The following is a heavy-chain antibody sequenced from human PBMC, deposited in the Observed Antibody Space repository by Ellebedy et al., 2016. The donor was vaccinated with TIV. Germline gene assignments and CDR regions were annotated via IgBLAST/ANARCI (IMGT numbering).Heavy chain of an antibody. Sequence: GESLKISXEGSGFIFSYYAMNWVRQAPGKGLEWVSHIGSGAHYADSVKGRFTISRDNSKDALYLQMDNLRVEDTAIYYCARGIHNLEFWGQGTLVTVSS. CDR3: ARGIHNLEF. J-gene: IGHJ4*02. CDR2: IGSGA. D-gene: IGHD3-10*01. V-gene: IGHV3-23*01. CDR1: GFIFSYYA.